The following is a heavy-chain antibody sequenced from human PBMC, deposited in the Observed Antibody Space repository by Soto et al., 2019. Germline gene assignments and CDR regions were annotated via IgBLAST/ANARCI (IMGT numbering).Heavy chain of an antibody. CDR2: SHQSGNT. J-gene: IGHJ4*02. CDR1: GVSIGSHDW. Sequence: QVQLQESGPGLVKPSGTLSLTCAVSGVSIGSHDWWTWVRQPPGKGLEWIGESHQSGNTHYNSSLESRVNISLDKSKNHFSLQLSSVTVADTAVYYCATRDTGRVYWGQGTLVTVSS. V-gene: IGHV4-4*02. CDR3: ATRDTGRVY. D-gene: IGHD5-18*01.